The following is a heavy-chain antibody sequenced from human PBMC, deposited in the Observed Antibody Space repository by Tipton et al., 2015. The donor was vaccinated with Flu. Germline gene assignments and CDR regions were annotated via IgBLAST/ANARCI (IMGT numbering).Heavy chain of an antibody. J-gene: IGHJ4*02. CDR2: IYPDDSET. CDR1: GDNFRGQW. D-gene: IGHD3-22*01. CDR3: ARHGAGSGYPD. Sequence: QLVQSGAEVKEPGASLRISCKLSGDNFRGQWIGWVRQMSGKGLEWMGIIYPDDSETRYSPSFKGQVSISVDESINTAYLQWSSPKASDTATYYCARHGAGSGYPDWGQGTLVIVSS. V-gene: IGHV5-51*01.